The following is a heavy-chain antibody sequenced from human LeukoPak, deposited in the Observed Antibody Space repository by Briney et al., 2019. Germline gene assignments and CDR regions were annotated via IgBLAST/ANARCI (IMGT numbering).Heavy chain of an antibody. CDR1: GYTFTSYY. J-gene: IGHJ3*02. Sequence: ASVKVSCKASGYTFTSYYMHWVRQAPGQGLEWMGIINPSGGSTSYAQKFQGRVTMTRDTSTSTAYMELSSLRSEDTAVYYCARELLWFGGPRDAFDIWGQGTMVTVSS. V-gene: IGHV1-46*01. D-gene: IGHD3-10*01. CDR2: INPSGGST. CDR3: ARELLWFGGPRDAFDI.